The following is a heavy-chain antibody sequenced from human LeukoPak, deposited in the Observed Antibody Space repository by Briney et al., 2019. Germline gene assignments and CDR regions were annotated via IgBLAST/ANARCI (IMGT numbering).Heavy chain of an antibody. CDR1: SYSISSGYY. CDR3: ARVSIVDSNQIDY. D-gene: IGHD1-26*01. J-gene: IGHJ4*02. Sequence: NSSETLSLTCTVSSYSISSGYYWGWIRQPPGKGLEWIGSIYHSGSTYYNPSLKSRVTISVDTSKNQFSLKLSSVTAADTAVYYCARVSIVDSNQIDYWGQGTLVTVSS. CDR2: IYHSGST. V-gene: IGHV4-38-2*02.